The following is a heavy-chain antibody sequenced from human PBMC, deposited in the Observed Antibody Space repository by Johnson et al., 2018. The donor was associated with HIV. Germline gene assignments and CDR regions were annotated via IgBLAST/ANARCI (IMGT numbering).Heavy chain of an antibody. J-gene: IGHJ3*02. V-gene: IGHV3-30*19. CDR2: IWYDGSNK. CDR1: GFTFSSYD. CDR3: ARVTMIVVVMQAFDI. D-gene: IGHD3-22*01. Sequence: VQLVESGGGVVQPGRSLRLSCAASGFTFSSYDMHWVRQATGKGLAWVAVIWYDGSNKYYADSVKGRFTLSRDNSKNTLYLQMNSLRAENTAVYYCARVTMIVVVMQAFDIWGQGTMVTVSS.